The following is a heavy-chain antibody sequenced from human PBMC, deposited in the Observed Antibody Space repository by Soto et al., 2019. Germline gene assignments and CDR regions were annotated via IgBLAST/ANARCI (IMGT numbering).Heavy chain of an antibody. CDR1: GFTFSSDG. D-gene: IGHD1-26*01. Sequence: GGSLRLSCAASGFTFSSDGMHWVRQAPGKGLEWMAIIWYDGSNKYYADSVKGRFTISRDNSKNTLYLQMNSLRAEDTAVYYCARDPGGSGSCNFRMDVWSQGTTVIVSS. CDR2: IWYDGSNK. J-gene: IGHJ6*02. V-gene: IGHV3-33*01. CDR3: ARDPGGSGSCNFRMDV.